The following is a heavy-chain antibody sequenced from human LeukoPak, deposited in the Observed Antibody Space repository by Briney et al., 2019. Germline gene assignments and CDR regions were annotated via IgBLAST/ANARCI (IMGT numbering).Heavy chain of an antibody. Sequence: SETLSLTCAVYGGSFSGYYWSWIRQPPGKGLEWIGEINHSGSTNYNPSLKSRVTISVDTSKNQFSLKPSSVTAADTAVYYCARGTLNWFDPWGQGTLVTVSS. CDR2: INHSGST. CDR3: ARGTLNWFDP. J-gene: IGHJ5*02. V-gene: IGHV4-34*01. CDR1: GGSFSGYY.